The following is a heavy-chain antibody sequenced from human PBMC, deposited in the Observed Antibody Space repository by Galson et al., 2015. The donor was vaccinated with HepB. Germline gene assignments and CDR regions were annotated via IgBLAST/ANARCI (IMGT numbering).Heavy chain of an antibody. V-gene: IGHV3-72*01. CDR3: ARSEVTTVVTDFDS. D-gene: IGHD4-23*01. CDR1: GFSFNDHY. CDR2: SRNRARGYST. Sequence: SLRLSCAVSGFSFNDHYVDWVRQAPGKGLEWVGRSRNRARGYSTAYAVSVIGRFTVSRDDSKNSVFLQMNRLRSEDTAVDYCARSEVTTVVTDFDSWGQGTLVTVSP. J-gene: IGHJ4*02.